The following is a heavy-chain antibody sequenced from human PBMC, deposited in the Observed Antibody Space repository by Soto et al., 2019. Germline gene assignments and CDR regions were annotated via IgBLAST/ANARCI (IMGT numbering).Heavy chain of an antibody. CDR2: INPNSGGT. CDR3: ARGGYCSGGSCQARDAFDI. CDR1: GYTFTGYY. V-gene: IGHV1-2*04. Sequence: ASVKVSCKASGYTFTGYYMHWVRQAPGQGLGWMGWINPNSGGTNYAQKFQGWVTMTRDTSISTAYMELSRLRSDDTAVYYCARGGYCSGGSCQARDAFDIWGQGTMVTVSS. D-gene: IGHD2-15*01. J-gene: IGHJ3*02.